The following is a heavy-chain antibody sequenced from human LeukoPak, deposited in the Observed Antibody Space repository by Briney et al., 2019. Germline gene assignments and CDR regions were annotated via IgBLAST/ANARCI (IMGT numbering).Heavy chain of an antibody. V-gene: IGHV4-39*01. D-gene: IGHD4-17*01. J-gene: IGHJ3*02. CDR3: ARASDYGAPRDAFDI. CDR1: GDSISSRTSY. CDR2: LYYSGST. Sequence: SETLSLTCTVSGDSISSRTSYWGWVRQSPGKELEWIGNLYYSGSTYYNPSLESRVTMSADTSKNQFSLKVRSVTAADTAVYYCARASDYGAPRDAFDIWGQGTTVTVSS.